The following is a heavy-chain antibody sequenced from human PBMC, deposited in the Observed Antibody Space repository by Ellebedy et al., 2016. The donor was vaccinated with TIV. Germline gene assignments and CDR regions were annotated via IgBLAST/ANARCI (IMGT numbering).Heavy chain of an antibody. D-gene: IGHD6-19*01. CDR1: GFTFSSYS. V-gene: IGHV3-66*01. CDR2: IYSAGTT. Sequence: GESLKISCAASGFTFSSYSMNWVRQAPGKGLEWVSIIYSAGTTFYADSVKGRFTISRDNSRNTVYLQMSSMRAEDTAVYFCARDSYNSGWSDFDYWGQGALVTVSS. J-gene: IGHJ4*02. CDR3: ARDSYNSGWSDFDY.